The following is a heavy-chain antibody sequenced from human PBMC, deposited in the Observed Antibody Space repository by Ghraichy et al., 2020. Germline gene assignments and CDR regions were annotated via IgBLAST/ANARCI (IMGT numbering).Heavy chain of an antibody. CDR2: IYYSGST. CDR1: GGSISSYY. J-gene: IGHJ5*02. V-gene: IGHV4-59*01. Sequence: SQTLSLTCTVSGGSISSYYWSWIRQPPGKGLEWIGYIYYSGSTNYNPSLKSRVTISVDTSKNQFSLKLSSVTAADTAVYYCAREYNDYVWGSYRYPQALWFDPWGQGTLVTVSS. CDR3: AREYNDYVWGSYRYPQALWFDP. D-gene: IGHD3-16*02.